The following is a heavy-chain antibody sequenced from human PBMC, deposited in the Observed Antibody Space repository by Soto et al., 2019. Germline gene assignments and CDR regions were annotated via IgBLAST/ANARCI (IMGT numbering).Heavy chain of an antibody. V-gene: IGHV4-30-4*01. J-gene: IGHJ6*02. CDR2: IDDSGST. D-gene: IGHD3-9*01. CDR3: ARRTGYYGPYGIDV. Sequence: QVQLQESGPGLVKPSQTLSLTCTVSGGSLNNGDYCWSWLRQPPGKGLEWVGYIDDSGSTYYNPSLKSGVSMTAATSKNKFSLRLSSVTAADTAVYSCARRTGYYGPYGIDVCCQGTTVTVSS. CDR1: GGSLNNGDYC.